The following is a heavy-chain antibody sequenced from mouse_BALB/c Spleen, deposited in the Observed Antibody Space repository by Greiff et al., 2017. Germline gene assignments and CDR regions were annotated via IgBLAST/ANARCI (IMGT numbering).Heavy chain of an antibody. V-gene: IGHV2-2*02. CDR3: ARNKGNYRYSMDY. CDR1: GFSLTSYG. D-gene: IGHD2-14*01. J-gene: IGHJ4*01. Sequence: VQVVESGPGLVQPSQSLSITCTVSGFSLTSYGVHWVRQSPGKGLEWLGVIWSGGSTDYNAAFISRLSISKDNSKSQVFFKMNSLQANDTAIYYCARNKGNYRYSMDYWGQGTSVTVSS. CDR2: IWSGGST.